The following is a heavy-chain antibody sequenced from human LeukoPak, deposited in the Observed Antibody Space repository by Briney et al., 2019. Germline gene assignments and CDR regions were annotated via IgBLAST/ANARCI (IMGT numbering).Heavy chain of an antibody. CDR1: GFTFDDVA. J-gene: IGHJ6*02. CDR2: TSGDGVAT. V-gene: IGHV3-43*02. D-gene: IGHD4-17*01. Sequence: PGGSLRLSCVGSGFTFDDVAMHWVRQAPGRGLEWVSLTSGDGVATYYGASLKGRFTISRDNSKNSLYLQMNSLRVEDTALYYCAKGNGDFSHFYNGMDVWGRGTTVTVSS. CDR3: AKGNGDFSHFYNGMDV.